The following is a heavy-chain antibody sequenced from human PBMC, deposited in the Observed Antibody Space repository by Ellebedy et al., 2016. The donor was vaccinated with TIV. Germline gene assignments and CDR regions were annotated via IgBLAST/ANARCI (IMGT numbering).Heavy chain of an antibody. CDR1: GDNFTNFW. J-gene: IGHJ5*02. CDR3: ARLAQQLPPNH. CDR2: LHPGESET. Sequence: GASLKISCQACGDNFTNFWITFVRQVPGTVLEWMWMLHPGESETRYSPSFQGQVTISADKSISTAYLQWSSQKASDTAMYYCARLAQQLPPNHWGQGTLVTVSS. D-gene: IGHD6-13*01. V-gene: IGHV5-51*01.